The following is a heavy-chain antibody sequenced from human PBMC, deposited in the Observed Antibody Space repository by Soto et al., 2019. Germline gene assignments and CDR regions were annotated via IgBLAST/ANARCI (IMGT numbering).Heavy chain of an antibody. CDR1: GGSFSGYY. D-gene: IGHD4-4*01. Sequence: SETLSLTCAVYGGSFSGYYWSWIRQPPGKGLEWIGEINHSGSTNYNPSLKSRVTISVDTSKNQFSLKLSSVTAADTAVYYCARGPTYSSFDYWGQGTLVTVSS. J-gene: IGHJ4*02. V-gene: IGHV4-34*01. CDR2: INHSGST. CDR3: ARGPTYSSFDY.